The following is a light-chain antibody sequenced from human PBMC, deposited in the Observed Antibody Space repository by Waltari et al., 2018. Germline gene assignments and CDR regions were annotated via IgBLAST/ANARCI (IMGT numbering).Light chain of an antibody. CDR3: QTGGHGTWV. V-gene: IGLV4-69*01. CDR1: SGYSSNV. J-gene: IGLJ3*02. CDR2: VNSDGSH. Sequence: LVLTQSPSASASLGASVKLTCTLSSGYSSNVIAWLQQQPGKGPRYLRKVNSDGSHRNGDDIPGRFSASNSGTEYYLTISSLQSEDEADYYCQTGGHGTWVFGGGTKLTVL.